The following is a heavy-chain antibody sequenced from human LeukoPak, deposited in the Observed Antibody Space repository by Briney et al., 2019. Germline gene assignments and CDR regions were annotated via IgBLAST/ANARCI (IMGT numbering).Heavy chain of an antibody. CDR1: GGSISSSSYY. D-gene: IGHD6-19*01. CDR3: ARDVSSGLYFDP. Sequence: PSETLSLTCTVSGGSISSSSYYWGWIRQPPGKGLEWIGSIYYSGSTYYNPSLKSRVTISVDTSKNQFSLKLSSVTAADTAVYYCARDVSSGLYFDPWGRGTLVTVSS. J-gene: IGHJ5*02. CDR2: IYYSGST. V-gene: IGHV4-39*07.